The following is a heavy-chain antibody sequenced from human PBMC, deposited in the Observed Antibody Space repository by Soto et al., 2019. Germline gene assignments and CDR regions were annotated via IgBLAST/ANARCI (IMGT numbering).Heavy chain of an antibody. CDR1: GGSINGGSYS. Sequence: QLQLQESGPGLVKPSQTLSLTCVVSGGSINGGSYSGSWIRQPPGKGREWIGYMYHTGRTYYNPCSSGRSTISVDRSKNQFLLNLTSVTAADTAVYYCARVTTATSSYEMDVWGQGTRVTVSS. D-gene: IGHD2-21*02. CDR2: MYHTGRT. CDR3: ARVTTATSSYEMDV. J-gene: IGHJ6*02. V-gene: IGHV4-30-2*01.